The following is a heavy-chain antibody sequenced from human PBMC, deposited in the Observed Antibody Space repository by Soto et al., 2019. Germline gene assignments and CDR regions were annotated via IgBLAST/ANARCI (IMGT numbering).Heavy chain of an antibody. V-gene: IGHV1-18*01. CDR1: GYNFNNYG. D-gene: IGHD2-21*02. Sequence: QVQLVQSGPEVKKPGASVTLSCKASGYNFNNYGISWVRQAPGQGLEWMGWISGNNGNTKYGQKFQGRVSLTTDSSTRTAYMEMRSIRADDTADYYCVRRVVTTLDDACDIWGPGTRVTVSS. CDR3: VRRVVTTLDDACDI. J-gene: IGHJ3*02. CDR2: ISGNNGNT.